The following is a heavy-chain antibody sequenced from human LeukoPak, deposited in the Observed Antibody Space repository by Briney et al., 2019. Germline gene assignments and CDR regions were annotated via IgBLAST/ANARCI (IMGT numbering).Heavy chain of an antibody. CDR2: IYYSGST. D-gene: IGHD2-2*01. CDR3: ARGEGYCSSTSCYEFDY. CDR1: GGSISSFH. V-gene: IGHV4-59*01. Sequence: SETLSLTCTVSGGSISSFHWSWIRQPPGKGLEWIGYIYYSGSTNYNSSLKSRVTISVDTSKNQFSLKLSSVTAADTAVYYCARGEGYCSSTSCYEFDYWGQGTLVTVSS. J-gene: IGHJ4*02.